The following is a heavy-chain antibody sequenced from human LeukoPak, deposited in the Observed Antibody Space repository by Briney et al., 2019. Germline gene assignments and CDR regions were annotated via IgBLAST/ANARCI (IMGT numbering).Heavy chain of an antibody. CDR2: ISAYSGNT. Sequence: GASVKVSCKASGYTFSIYGISWVRQAPVQGLEWMGWISAYSGNTNYAQNFQGRVSMTTDTSTSTAYMELRSLRYDDTAVYYCARDCSGATCSLDYWGQGTLVTVPS. CDR1: GYTFSIYG. CDR3: ARDCSGATCSLDY. J-gene: IGHJ4*02. D-gene: IGHD2-15*01. V-gene: IGHV1-18*04.